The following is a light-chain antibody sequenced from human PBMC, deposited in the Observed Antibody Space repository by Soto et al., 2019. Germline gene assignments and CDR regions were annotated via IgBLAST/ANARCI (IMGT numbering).Light chain of an antibody. Sequence: QSVLTQPASVSRSPGQSITISCTGTSRDVGAYDYVSWYLQYPDKAPQLLIYYVDHRPSGVSSRFSGSKSGNTASLTISGLQAEDEGDYYCCSYADGSIYFFGTGTKATV. CDR2: YVD. J-gene: IGLJ1*01. V-gene: IGLV2-14*03. CDR3: CSYADGSIYF. CDR1: SRDVGAYDY.